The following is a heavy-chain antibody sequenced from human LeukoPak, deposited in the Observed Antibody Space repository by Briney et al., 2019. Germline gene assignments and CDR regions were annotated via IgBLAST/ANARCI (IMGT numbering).Heavy chain of an antibody. Sequence: AGGSLRLSCAVSGFTFSNYGMQWVRQAPGKGLEWVAVVSYDGSTKYYEDSVKGRFTISRDNSGNTVYLHVTSLRPEDTAVYYCAREGHTSGYCGAFDIWGQGTTVTISS. CDR3: AREGHTSGYCGAFDI. D-gene: IGHD3-22*01. J-gene: IGHJ3*02. CDR2: VSYDGSTK. V-gene: IGHV3-30*03. CDR1: GFTFSNYG.